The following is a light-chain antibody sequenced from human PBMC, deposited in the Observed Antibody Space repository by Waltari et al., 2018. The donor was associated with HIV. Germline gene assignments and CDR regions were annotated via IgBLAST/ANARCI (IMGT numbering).Light chain of an antibody. CDR1: QSVSSN. Sequence: EIVMTQSPATLSVSPRERDTLSSRASQSVSSNLAWYQQKPGQAPRLLIYGASTRATGIPARFSGSGSGTEFTLTISSLQSEDFAVYYCQQYNNWPPQLTFGGGTKVEIK. CDR3: QQYNNWPPQLT. CDR2: GAS. J-gene: IGKJ4*01. V-gene: IGKV3-15*01.